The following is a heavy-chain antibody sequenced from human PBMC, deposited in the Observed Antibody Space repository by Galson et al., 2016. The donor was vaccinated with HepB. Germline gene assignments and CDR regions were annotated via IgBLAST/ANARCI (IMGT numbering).Heavy chain of an antibody. CDR2: INYSGTT. V-gene: IGHV4-39*01. D-gene: IGHD3-10*01. CDR1: GGSISNSRYF. CDR3: ARLEVSGSGNFFDF. J-gene: IGHJ4*02. Sequence: SETLSLTCTVSGGSISNSRYFWTWVRQPPGEGLQWLGSINYSGTTYFDDSVKGRATLSVDMSEGQYSLKVTSLTAADTARYYCARLEVSGSGNFFDFWGQGALVTVSS.